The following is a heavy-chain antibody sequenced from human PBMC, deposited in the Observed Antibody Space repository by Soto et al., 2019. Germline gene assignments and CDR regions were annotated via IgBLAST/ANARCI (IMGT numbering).Heavy chain of an antibody. V-gene: IGHV3-23*01. D-gene: IGHD3-3*01. CDR3: ARGYDFWSCYYTCGY. CDR2: ISGSGGST. J-gene: IGHJ4*02. Sequence: GGSLRLSCFASGFTFSSYAMSWVRHAPGKGLEWVSAISGSGGSTYYADSVKGRFTISRDNSKNTLYLQMNSLRAEATAVSYCARGYDFWSCYYTCGYWGQGTLGTASS. CDR1: GFTFSSYA.